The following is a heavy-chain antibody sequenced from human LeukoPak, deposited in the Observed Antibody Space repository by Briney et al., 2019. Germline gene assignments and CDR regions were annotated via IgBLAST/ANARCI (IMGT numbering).Heavy chain of an antibody. D-gene: IGHD3-10*01. CDR3: ANLPIRGSGSYYTDY. CDR2: IRYDGSDK. CDR1: GFTFSSYG. Sequence: GGSLRLSCAASGFTFSSYGMHWVCQAPGKGLEWVAFIRYDGSDKYYADSVKGRFTISRDNSKNTLYLQMNSLRAEDTAAYYCANLPIRGSGSYYTDYWGQGTLVTVSS. V-gene: IGHV3-30*02. J-gene: IGHJ4*02.